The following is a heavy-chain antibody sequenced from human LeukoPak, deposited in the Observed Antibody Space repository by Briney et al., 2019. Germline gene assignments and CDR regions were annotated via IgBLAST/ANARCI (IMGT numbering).Heavy chain of an antibody. V-gene: IGHV3-9*01. J-gene: IGHJ6*03. CDR3: AKSGCSSGWYYYYYYMDV. Sequence: GGSLRLSCAASGFTFDDYAMHWVRQAPGKGLEWVSGISWNSGSIGYADSVKGRFTISRDNSKNTLYLQMNSLRAEDTAVYYCAKSGCSSGWYYYYYYMDVWGKGTTVTVSS. CDR1: GFTFDDYA. D-gene: IGHD6-19*01. CDR2: ISWNSGSI.